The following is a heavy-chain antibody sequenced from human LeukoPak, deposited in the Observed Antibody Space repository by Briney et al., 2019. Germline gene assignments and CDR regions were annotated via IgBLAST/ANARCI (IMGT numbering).Heavy chain of an antibody. D-gene: IGHD4-17*01. CDR2: ISGSGGST. J-gene: IGHJ4*02. V-gene: IGHV3-23*01. Sequence: GSLRLSCAASGFTFSSYAMGWVRQAPGKGLEWVSAISGSGGSTYYADSVKGRFTISRDNSKNTLYLQMNSLRAEDTAVYYCAKGNYGDNSYYFDYWGQGTLVTVSS. CDR1: GFTFSSYA. CDR3: AKGNYGDNSYYFDY.